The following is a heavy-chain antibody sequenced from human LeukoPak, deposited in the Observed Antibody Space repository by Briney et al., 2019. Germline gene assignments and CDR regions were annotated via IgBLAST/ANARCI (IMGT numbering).Heavy chain of an antibody. Sequence: PGGSLRLSCAASGFTFSDYYMSWIRQAPGKGLEWVANIKEDGSEKYYVDSVKGRFTISRDNAKNSLYLQMNSLRAEDTAVYYCARGDYYDSSGYFIDAFDIWGQGTMVTVSS. CDR1: GFTFSDYY. CDR2: IKEDGSEK. D-gene: IGHD3-22*01. J-gene: IGHJ3*02. CDR3: ARGDYYDSSGYFIDAFDI. V-gene: IGHV3-7*01.